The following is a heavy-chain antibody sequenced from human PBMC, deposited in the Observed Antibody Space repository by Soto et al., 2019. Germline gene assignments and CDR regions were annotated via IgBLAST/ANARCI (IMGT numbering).Heavy chain of an antibody. Sequence: SETLSLTCTVSGGSISSGDYYWSWIRQPPGKGLEWIGYIYYSGSTYYNPSLKSRVTMSVDTSKNQFSLTLRSATAADTAVYYCATGRGTENYWGPGTLVTVSS. CDR1: GGSISSGDYY. CDR2: IYYSGST. D-gene: IGHD3-10*01. V-gene: IGHV4-30-4*01. CDR3: ATGRGTENY. J-gene: IGHJ4*02.